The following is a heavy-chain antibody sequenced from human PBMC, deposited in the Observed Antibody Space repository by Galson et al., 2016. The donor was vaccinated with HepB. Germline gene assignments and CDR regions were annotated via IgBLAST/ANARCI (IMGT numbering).Heavy chain of an antibody. J-gene: IGHJ4*02. CDR1: GYTFNIYT. V-gene: IGHV3-48*04. CDR3: VRDSSWNYNY. CDR2: IRDSTTM. Sequence: SLRLSCAASGYTFNIYTMNWVRQAPGKGLERVSYIRDSTTMYHADSVKGRFTISRDNAMNSLYLQMDDLSPEDTAVYYCVRDSSWNYNYWGQGALVTVSS. D-gene: IGHD1-7*01.